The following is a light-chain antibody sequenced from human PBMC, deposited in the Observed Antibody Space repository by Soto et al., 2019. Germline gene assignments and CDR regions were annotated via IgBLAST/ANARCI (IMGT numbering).Light chain of an antibody. CDR2: DAS. V-gene: IGKV3-11*01. CDR3: QQRTTRPPWT. J-gene: IGKJ1*01. Sequence: EIVLTQSPATLSLSPGDRATLSCRASLTVSKYLAWFQKKPGRPPRLLIYDASNRATGIPARFSGSGSGTDFTLTISSIEPEDFAVYYCQQRTTRPPWTFGQGTKGQI. CDR1: LTVSKY.